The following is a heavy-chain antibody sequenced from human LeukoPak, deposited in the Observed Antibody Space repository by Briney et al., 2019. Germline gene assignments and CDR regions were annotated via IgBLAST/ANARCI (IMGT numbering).Heavy chain of an antibody. J-gene: IGHJ4*02. V-gene: IGHV3-30*03. CDR2: ISYDGSNK. Sequence: GGSLRLSCAASGFTFSSYGMNWVRQAPGKGLEWVSLISYDGSNKYYADSVKGRFTISRDNSKNTLYLQMSSLRAEDTAVYYCARDHYGGKYFDYWGQGTLVTVSS. CDR3: ARDHYGGKYFDY. D-gene: IGHD4-23*01. CDR1: GFTFSSYG.